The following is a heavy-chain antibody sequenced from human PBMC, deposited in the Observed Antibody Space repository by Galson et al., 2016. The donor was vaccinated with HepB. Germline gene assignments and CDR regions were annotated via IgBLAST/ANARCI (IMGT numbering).Heavy chain of an antibody. V-gene: IGHV4-59*01. J-gene: IGHJ5*02. Sequence: SETLSLTCTVSGGSISNNYWSWIRQPPGKGMEWIGNIYYSGTNYNPSLESRVTISVDTSKIQVSLKLTSVTAADTAVYYCAKDSTRFDPGGQGTLVTVSS. CDR1: GGSISNNY. CDR3: AKDSTRFDP. CDR2: IYYSGT.